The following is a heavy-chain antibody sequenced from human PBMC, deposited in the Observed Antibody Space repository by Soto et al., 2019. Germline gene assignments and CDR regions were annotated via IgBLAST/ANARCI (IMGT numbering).Heavy chain of an antibody. CDR2: ISSSGSTI. CDR1: GFTISDYY. J-gene: IGHJ6*02. CDR3: ARDLPIRRMDV. Sequence: GGSLNLSSAAAGFTISDYYMSWIRQAAGKGLEWVSYISSSGSTIYYADSVKGRFTISRDNAKNSLYLQMNSLRAEDTAVYYCARDLPIRRMDVWGQGNTVNGS. D-gene: IGHD2-2*02. V-gene: IGHV3-11*01.